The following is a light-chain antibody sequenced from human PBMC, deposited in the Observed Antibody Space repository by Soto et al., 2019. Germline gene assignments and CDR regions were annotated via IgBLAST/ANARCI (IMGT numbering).Light chain of an antibody. J-gene: IGLJ2*01. Sequence: QSALTQPASVSGSPGQSITISCTGTSSDVGSYKYVSWYQHYPGKAPKLIIYEVSNRPSGVSDRFSGSKSGNTASLTISGLQAEDEADYYCISYTPSSTVLFGGGTKVTVL. CDR2: EVS. V-gene: IGLV2-14*01. CDR3: ISYTPSSTVL. CDR1: SSDVGSYKY.